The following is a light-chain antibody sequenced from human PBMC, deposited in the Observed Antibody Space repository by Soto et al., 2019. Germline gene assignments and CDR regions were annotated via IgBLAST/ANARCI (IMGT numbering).Light chain of an antibody. CDR1: QSVLYSSNNKNY. CDR2: WAS. J-gene: IGKJ1*01. Sequence: DIVMTQSPDSLAVSLGERATINSKSSQSVLYSSNNKNYLAWYQQKPGQPPKLLIYWASTRESGVPDRFSGSGSGTDFTLTISSLQAEDVAVYYCQQYYSTLRWTFGQGTKVDI. CDR3: QQYYSTLRWT. V-gene: IGKV4-1*01.